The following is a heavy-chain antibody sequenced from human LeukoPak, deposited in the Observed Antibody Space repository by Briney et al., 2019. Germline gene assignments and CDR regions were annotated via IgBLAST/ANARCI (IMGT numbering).Heavy chain of an antibody. J-gene: IGHJ4*02. CDR1: GGSISSSSHN. Sequence: SETVSLTCIVPGGSISSSSHNWGWIRQPPGKGLEWIGSIYYSGTTYYNPSLKSRLTISVDTSKNQFSLKLSSVTAVDTAVYYCARHDRIIASPLVWGQGILVTVSS. CDR2: IYYSGTT. D-gene: IGHD6-13*01. CDR3: ARHDRIIASPLV. V-gene: IGHV4-39*01.